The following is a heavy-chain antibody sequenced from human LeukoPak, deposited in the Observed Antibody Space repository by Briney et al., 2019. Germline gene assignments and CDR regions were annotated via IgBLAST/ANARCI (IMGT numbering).Heavy chain of an antibody. V-gene: IGHV1-24*01. CDR3: ATADKWEPLDY. D-gene: IGHD1-26*01. CDR1: GASLSETS. CDR2: FDPEDGES. J-gene: IGHJ4*02. Sequence: ASVKVSCKVSGASLSETSIHWVRQAPGQWLEWMGGFDPEDGESIFAQRFQGRFSTTEDTSTDTAYMELRGLRPEDTAVYYCATADKWEPLDYWGQGTLVTVSS.